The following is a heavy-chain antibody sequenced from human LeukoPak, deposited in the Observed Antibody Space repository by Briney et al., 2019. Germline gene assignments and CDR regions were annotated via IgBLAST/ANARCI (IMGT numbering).Heavy chain of an antibody. CDR3: ARAQSYYHSSGYYYASFFDH. CDR1: GYSISSGYY. CDR2: IYHSGST. Sequence: PSETLSLTCAVSGYSISSGYYWGWIRQPPGKGLEWIGSIYHSGSTYYNPSLKSRVTISLDTSKHQFSLKLSSLTAADTAVYYCARAQSYYHSSGYYYASFFDHWGQGTLVTVSS. J-gene: IGHJ4*02. D-gene: IGHD3-22*01. V-gene: IGHV4-38-2*01.